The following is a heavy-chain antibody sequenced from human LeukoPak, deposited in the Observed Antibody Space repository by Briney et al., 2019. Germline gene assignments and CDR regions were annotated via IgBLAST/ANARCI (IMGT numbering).Heavy chain of an antibody. CDR2: IRSKAYGGTT. CDR1: GFTFGDYA. J-gene: IGHJ4*02. Sequence: PGRSLRLSCTASGFTFGDYAMSWVRQAPGKGLEWVGFIRSKAYGGTTEYAASVKGRFTIPRDDSKSIAYLQMNSLKTEDTAVYYCTRGRGYCSGGSCYGYYWGQGTLVTVSS. CDR3: TRGRGYCSGGSCYGYY. D-gene: IGHD2-15*01. V-gene: IGHV3-49*04.